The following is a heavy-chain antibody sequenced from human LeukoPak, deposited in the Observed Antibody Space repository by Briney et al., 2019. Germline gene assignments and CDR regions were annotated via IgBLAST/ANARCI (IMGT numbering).Heavy chain of an antibody. CDR3: ARRLRSGYYFDY. CDR1: GGSISSSSYY. D-gene: IGHD3-3*01. J-gene: IGHJ4*02. V-gene: IGHV4-39*01. Sequence: PSETLSLTCTVSGGSISSSSYYWGWIRQPPGKGLEWIGSIYYSGSTYYNPSLKSRVTISVDTSKNQFSLKLSSVTAADTAVYYCARRLRSGYYFDYWGQGTLVTVSS. CDR2: IYYSGST.